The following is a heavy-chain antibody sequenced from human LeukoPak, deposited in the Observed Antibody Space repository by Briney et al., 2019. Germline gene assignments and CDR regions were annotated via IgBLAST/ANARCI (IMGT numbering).Heavy chain of an antibody. Sequence: SETLSLTCAVYGGSFSGYYWSWIRQPPGKGLEWIGEINHSGSTNYNPSLKSRVTISVDTSENQFSLKLSSVTAADTAVYYCARRSRGITMVRGVMYWFDPWGQGTLVTVSS. V-gene: IGHV4-34*01. CDR3: ARRSRGITMVRGVMYWFDP. D-gene: IGHD3-10*01. J-gene: IGHJ5*02. CDR2: INHSGST. CDR1: GGSFSGYY.